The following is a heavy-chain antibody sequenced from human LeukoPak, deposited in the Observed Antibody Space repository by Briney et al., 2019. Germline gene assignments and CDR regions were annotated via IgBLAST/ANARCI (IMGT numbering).Heavy chain of an antibody. J-gene: IGHJ4*02. CDR2: INPSGGST. CDR1: GYTFTSYY. CDR3: AGVEVPYSSSWYGGYYFDY. Sequence: ASVKVSCKASGYTFTSYYMHWVRQASGQGLEWMGIINPSGGSTSYAQKFQGRVTMTRDTSTRTVYMELSSLRSEDTAVYYCAGVEVPYSSSWYGGYYFDYWGQGTLVTVSS. D-gene: IGHD6-13*01. V-gene: IGHV1-46*01.